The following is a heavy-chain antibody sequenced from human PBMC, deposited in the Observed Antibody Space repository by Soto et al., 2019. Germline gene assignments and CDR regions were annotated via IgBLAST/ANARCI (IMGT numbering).Heavy chain of an antibody. Sequence: PGGSLRLSCAASGFTFSSYAMSWVRQAPGKGLEWVSAISGSGGSTYYADSVKGRFTISRDNSKNTLYLQMNSLRAEDTAVYYCAKGGGGIVVVPAAKGAFDIWGQGTMVTVSS. CDR1: GFTFSSYA. D-gene: IGHD2-2*01. CDR2: ISGSGGST. CDR3: AKGGGGIVVVPAAKGAFDI. V-gene: IGHV3-23*01. J-gene: IGHJ3*02.